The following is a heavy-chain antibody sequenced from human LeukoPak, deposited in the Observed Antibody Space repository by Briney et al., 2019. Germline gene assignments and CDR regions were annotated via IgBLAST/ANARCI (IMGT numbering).Heavy chain of an antibody. J-gene: IGHJ6*03. CDR1: GGSFSGYY. Sequence: SETLSLTCAVYGGSFSGYYWSWIRQPPGKGLEWIGEINHSGSTNYNPSLKSRVTISVDTSKNQFSLRLSSVTAADTAVYYCARCRLYPPSYTMPEDGIYYYYMDVWGKGTTVTVSS. V-gene: IGHV4-34*01. CDR2: INHSGST. CDR3: ARCRLYPPSYTMPEDGIYYYYMDV. D-gene: IGHD2-2*01.